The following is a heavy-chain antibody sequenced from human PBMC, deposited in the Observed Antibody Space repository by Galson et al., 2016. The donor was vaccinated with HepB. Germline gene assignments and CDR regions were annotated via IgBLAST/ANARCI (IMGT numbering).Heavy chain of an antibody. CDR3: AHLNSGTYKGDAFDM. V-gene: IGHV4-39*02. CDR2: FYYSGNT. CDR1: GGSISSNTYF. D-gene: IGHD3-10*01. Sequence: SETLSLTCTVSGGSISSNTYFWGWIRQPPGKGLEWIGTFYYSGNTYYNPSLRSRLSISVDTSQNHFSLRLSSVTAADTAVYYCAHLNSGTYKGDAFDMWGQGTMVIVSS. J-gene: IGHJ3*02.